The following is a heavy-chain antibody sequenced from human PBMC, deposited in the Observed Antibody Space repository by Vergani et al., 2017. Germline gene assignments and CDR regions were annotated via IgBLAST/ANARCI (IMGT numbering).Heavy chain of an antibody. D-gene: IGHD4-17*01. V-gene: IGHV3-66*02. J-gene: IGHJ3*02. CDR1: SFSVSSHY. CDR3: ARGMTTETTDLDCFVI. CDR2: INIGGRT. Sequence: LVESGGGLVQPGGSLRLSCAASSFSVSSHYMTWVRQAPGKGLEWVSTINIGGRTSYADSVKGRLTLTRDDSKNTLHLQMNSLRPEDTAVYYCARGMTTETTDLDCFVIWGQGTMVSVSS.